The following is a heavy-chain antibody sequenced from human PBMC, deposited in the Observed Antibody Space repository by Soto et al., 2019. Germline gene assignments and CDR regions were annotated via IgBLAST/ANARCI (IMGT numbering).Heavy chain of an antibody. D-gene: IGHD4-17*01. CDR2: INAGNGNT. J-gene: IGHJ5*02. CDR1: GYTFTSYA. V-gene: IGHV1-3*01. Sequence: ASVKVSCKASGYTFTSYAMHWVRQAPGQRLEWMGWINAGNGNTKYSQKFQGRVTITRDTSASTAYMELSSLRSEDTAVYYCAIYGTVTHINWFDPWGQGTLVTVCS. CDR3: AIYGTVTHINWFDP.